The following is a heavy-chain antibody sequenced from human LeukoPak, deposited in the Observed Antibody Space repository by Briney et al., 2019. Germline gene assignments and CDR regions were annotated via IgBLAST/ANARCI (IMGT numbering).Heavy chain of an antibody. V-gene: IGHV4-34*01. CDR1: GGSFSGYY. J-gene: IGHJ6*02. Sequence: SETLSLTCAVYGGSFSGYYWSWIRQPPGKGLEWIEEINHSGSTNYNPSLKSRVTISVDTSKNQFSLKLSSVTAADTAVYYCARGGIAVAGLYYYYYYGMDVWGQGTTVTVSS. D-gene: IGHD6-19*01. CDR3: ARGGIAVAGLYYYYYYGMDV. CDR2: INHSGST.